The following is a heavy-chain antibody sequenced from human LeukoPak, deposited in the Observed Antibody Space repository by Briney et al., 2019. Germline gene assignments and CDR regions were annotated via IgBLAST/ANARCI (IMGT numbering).Heavy chain of an antibody. V-gene: IGHV3-48*01. CDR1: GFTFSSYS. CDR2: ISSSSSTI. Sequence: PGGSLRLSCAASGFTFSSYSMNWVRQAPGKGLEWVSYISSSSSTIYYADSVKGRFTISRDNAKNSLYLQMNRLRAEDTAVYYCAKAHGYSSRWYYLDYWGQGTLVTVSS. CDR3: AKAHGYSSRWYYLDY. D-gene: IGHD6-19*01. J-gene: IGHJ4*02.